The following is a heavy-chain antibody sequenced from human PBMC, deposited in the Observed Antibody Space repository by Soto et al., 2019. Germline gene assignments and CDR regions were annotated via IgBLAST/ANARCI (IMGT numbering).Heavy chain of an antibody. CDR2: VYWDDDK. Sequence: ITLKESGPPLVKPTQTLTLTCSFSGFSLTANGVGVGWVRQPPGLALEWFAMVYWDDDKHYSASLRSRLSITKDTSKSQVVLTMTNMDPVDTGTYYCATLTGSHWGQGALVTVSS. CDR3: ATLTGSH. V-gene: IGHV2-5*02. J-gene: IGHJ4*02. CDR1: GFSLTANGVG. D-gene: IGHD3-9*01.